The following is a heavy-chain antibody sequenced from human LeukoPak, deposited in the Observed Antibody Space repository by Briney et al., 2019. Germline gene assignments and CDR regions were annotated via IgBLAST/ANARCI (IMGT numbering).Heavy chain of an antibody. Sequence: GASVKVSCKASGGTFSSYAISWVRQAPGQGLEWMGRIIPILGIANYAQKFQGRVTITADKSTSTAYMELSSLRSEDTAVYYCARGFDSKEPHFDYRGQGTLVTVSS. CDR1: GGTFSSYA. V-gene: IGHV1-69*04. J-gene: IGHJ4*02. CDR2: IIPILGIA. CDR3: ARGFDSKEPHFDY. D-gene: IGHD1-14*01.